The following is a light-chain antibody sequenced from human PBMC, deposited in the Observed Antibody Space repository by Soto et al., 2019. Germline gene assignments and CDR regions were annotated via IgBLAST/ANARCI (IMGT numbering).Light chain of an antibody. Sequence: DIVMTQYPDSLAVSLAEWATITCKSSQSVLFTSNDKKFLAWYQQKAGQPPKLSVNGASSREVGVPDRFSGSGSGTQFTLTIRSLHPEEVVMYYCQQYYKTPTFGRGTKVDIK. J-gene: IGKJ1*01. CDR2: GAS. CDR3: QQYYKTPT. V-gene: IGKV4-1*01. CDR1: QSVLFTSNDKKF.